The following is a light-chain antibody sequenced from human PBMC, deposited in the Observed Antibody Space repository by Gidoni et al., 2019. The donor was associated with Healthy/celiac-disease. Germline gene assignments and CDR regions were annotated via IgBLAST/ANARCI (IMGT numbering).Light chain of an antibody. CDR3: QQRSNWPPWT. CDR2: DAS. J-gene: IGKJ1*01. V-gene: IGKV3-11*01. CDR1: QSVSSY. Sequence: EIVLTQSPATLSLSPGERATLSCRASQSVSSYLAWYQQKPGQAPRLLSYDASNRATGTPARFRGSGSWTDFTLTISSLEPEDFAVYYCQQRSNWPPWTFXQXTKVEIK.